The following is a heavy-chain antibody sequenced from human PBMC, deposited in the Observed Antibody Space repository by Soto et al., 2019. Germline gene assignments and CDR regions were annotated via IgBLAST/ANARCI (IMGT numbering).Heavy chain of an antibody. Sequence: SVKVSCKASGGTFSSYAISWVRQAPGQGLEWMGGIIPIFGTANYAQKFQGRVTITADKSTSTAYMERSSLRSGDTAVYYCAREPRGDFWSGYTYYYYYGMDVWGQGTTVTVSS. J-gene: IGHJ6*02. V-gene: IGHV1-69*06. CDR1: GGTFSSYA. CDR3: AREPRGDFWSGYTYYYYYGMDV. CDR2: IIPIFGTA. D-gene: IGHD3-3*01.